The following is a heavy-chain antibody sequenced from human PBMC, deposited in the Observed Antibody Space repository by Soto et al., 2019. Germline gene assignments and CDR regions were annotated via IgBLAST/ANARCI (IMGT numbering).Heavy chain of an antibody. Sequence: GGSLRLSCSASGFTFSAYWMSWVRQAQGKGLEWVANIKQDGSEKYYVDSVRDRFTISRDTAKNSLYLQMNSLRAADTSVYYCARGGPDIIVPTGRYYYGLDVWGQGTTVTVSS. D-gene: IGHD3-10*01. J-gene: IGHJ6*02. CDR3: ARGGPDIIVPTGRYYYGLDV. V-gene: IGHV3-7*03. CDR2: IKQDGSEK. CDR1: GFTFSAYW.